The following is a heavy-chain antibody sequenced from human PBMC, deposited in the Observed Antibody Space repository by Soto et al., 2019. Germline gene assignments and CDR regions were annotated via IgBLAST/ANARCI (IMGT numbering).Heavy chain of an antibody. J-gene: IGHJ6*02. CDR1: GYTFTGYY. CDR2: ISPNSGGT. CDR3: ARGYSVTIFGVVMVYRMDV. V-gene: IGHV1-2*02. Sequence: ASVKVSCKASGYTFTGYYMHWVRQAPGQGLEWMGWISPNSGGTNYAQKFQGGVTMTRDTSISTAYMELSRLRSDDTAVYYCARGYSVTIFGVVMVYRMDVWGQGTTVTVSS. D-gene: IGHD3-3*01.